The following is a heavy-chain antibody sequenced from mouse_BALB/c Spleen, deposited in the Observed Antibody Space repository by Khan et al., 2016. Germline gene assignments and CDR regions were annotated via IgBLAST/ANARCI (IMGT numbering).Heavy chain of an antibody. J-gene: IGHJ1*01. CDR3: ARRGSDGGSSNYWFFDV. CDR2: INPSNGRT. D-gene: IGHD1-1*02. Sequence: QVQLQQPGAELVKPGASVKLSCKASGYTFTTWMHWVKQRPGQGLEWIGEINPSNGRTNYNEKFKTKATLTVDKSSSPAYMQLSSLTSEDSAVYYCARRGSDGGSSNYWFFDVWGAGTTGTVAS. V-gene: IGHV1S81*02. CDR1: GYTFTTW.